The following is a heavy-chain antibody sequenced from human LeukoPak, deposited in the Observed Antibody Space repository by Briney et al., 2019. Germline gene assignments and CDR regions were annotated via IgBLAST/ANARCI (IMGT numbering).Heavy chain of an antibody. V-gene: IGHV1-3*01. CDR3: ARDRAMVRGVISPY. D-gene: IGHD3-10*01. CDR2: INAGNGNT. J-gene: IGHJ4*02. CDR1: GYTFTSYA. Sequence: ASVKVSCKASGYTFTSYAMHWVRQARGQRLEWMGWINAGNGNTKYSQKFQGRVTITRDTSASTAYMELSSLRSEDTAVYYCARDRAMVRGVISPYWGQGTLVTVSS.